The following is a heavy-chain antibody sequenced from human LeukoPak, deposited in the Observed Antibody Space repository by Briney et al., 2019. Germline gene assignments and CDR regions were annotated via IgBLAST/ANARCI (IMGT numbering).Heavy chain of an antibody. CDR2: INGDGSTT. V-gene: IGHV3-74*01. CDR3: ARDILYDGNAY. CDR1: GFTFSSYW. D-gene: IGHD4-23*01. J-gene: IGHJ4*02. Sequence: GGSLRLSCAASGFTFSSYWMHWVRQAPGKGLVWVSRINGDGSTTSYADSVKGRFTISRDNAKNTLYLQMNSLRAGDTAVYYCARDILYDGNAYWGQGTLVTVSS.